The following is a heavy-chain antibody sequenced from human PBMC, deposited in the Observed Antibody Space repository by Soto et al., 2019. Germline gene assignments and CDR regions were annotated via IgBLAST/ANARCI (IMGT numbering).Heavy chain of an antibody. J-gene: IGHJ4*02. CDR3: ARVGVGLAAPRVWPY. V-gene: IGHV1-18*01. D-gene: IGHD6-13*01. CDR2: INPYNGNT. CDR1: GYTFTSYS. Sequence: ASVKVSCKASGYTFTSYSISWVRQAPGQGLEWMAWINPYNGNTKYAEKFLGRVTVTTDTSTATAYMEVRSLTSDDTAVFYCARVGVGLAAPRVWPYWGQGTPVTSPQ.